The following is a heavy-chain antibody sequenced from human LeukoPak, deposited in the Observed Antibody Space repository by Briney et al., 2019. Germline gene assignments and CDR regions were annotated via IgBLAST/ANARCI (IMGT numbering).Heavy chain of an antibody. Sequence: PGGSLRLACAASGFTVSSNYMSWVRQAPGKGLEWFSVIYSGGSTYYADSVKGRFTISRDNSKNTLYLQMNSLRAEDTAVYYCARENTMSLFDYWGQGTLVTVSS. J-gene: IGHJ4*02. CDR3: ARENTMSLFDY. CDR1: GFTVSSNY. CDR2: IYSGGST. V-gene: IGHV3-53*01. D-gene: IGHD3-10*02.